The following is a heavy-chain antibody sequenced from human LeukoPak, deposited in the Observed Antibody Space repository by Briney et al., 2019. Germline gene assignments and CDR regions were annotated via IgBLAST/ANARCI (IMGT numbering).Heavy chain of an antibody. CDR3: ARVGATGATADN. J-gene: IGHJ4*02. V-gene: IGHV1-46*01. Sequence: ASVKVSRKASGYIFTTYFMHWLRQAPGQGPEWMGIINPRGGSTDYAQKFQDRITMTSDTSTSTVYMELKSLKSEDTAVYFCARVGATGATADNWGQGTLVTVSS. D-gene: IGHD2-21*02. CDR2: INPRGGST. CDR1: GYIFTTYF.